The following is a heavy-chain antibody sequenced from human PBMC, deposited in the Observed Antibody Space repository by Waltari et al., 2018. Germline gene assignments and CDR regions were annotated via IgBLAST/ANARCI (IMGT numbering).Heavy chain of an antibody. Sequence: QMQLVQSGPEVKKPGTSVKVSCKASGFTFTSSGMQWVRQARGQRLEWIGLIVVGSGNTNYAQQVQERVTITRYMSTSTAYIGLSSLSSEATAVSYCATGQWLVLNGMAVWGQATTVTVSS. CDR2: IVVGSGNT. J-gene: IGHJ6*02. CDR1: GFTFTSSG. V-gene: IGHV1-58*02. D-gene: IGHD6-19*01. CDR3: ATGQWLVLNGMAV.